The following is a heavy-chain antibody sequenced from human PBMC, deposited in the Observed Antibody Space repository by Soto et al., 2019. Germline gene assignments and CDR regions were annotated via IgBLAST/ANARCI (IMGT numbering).Heavy chain of an antibody. V-gene: IGHV1-8*01. CDR1: GYTFTSYD. CDR2: MNPNSGNT. CDR3: AIRATIAPRPFHP. D-gene: IGHD6-6*01. J-gene: IGHJ5*02. Sequence: ASVKVSCKASGYTFTSYDINWVRQATGQGLEWMGWMNPNSGNTGYAQKFQGRVTMTRNTSISTAYMELSSLRSEDTAVYYCAIRATIAPRPFHPWGQGTLVTVSS.